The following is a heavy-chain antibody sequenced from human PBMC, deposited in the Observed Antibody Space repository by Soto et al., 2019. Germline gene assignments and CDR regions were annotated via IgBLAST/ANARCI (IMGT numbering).Heavy chain of an antibody. CDR3: AKDIGFQQPLFVFEY. CDR2: IVPIFGSS. D-gene: IGHD5-12*01. J-gene: IGHJ4*02. CDR1: GDTFRNFA. V-gene: IGHV1-69*01. Sequence: VQLVQSGAEVKRPGSSVKVSCKASGDTFRNFAFSWVRQAPGQGLEWMGGIVPIFGSSNYAQRFQGRLTITADDSTSTAYMELSSLRSEDTAVYFCAKDIGFQQPLFVFEYWGQGTLVTVSS.